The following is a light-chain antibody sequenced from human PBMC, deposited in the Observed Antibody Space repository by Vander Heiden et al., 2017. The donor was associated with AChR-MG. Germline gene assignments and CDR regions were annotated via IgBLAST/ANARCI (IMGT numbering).Light chain of an antibody. J-gene: IGLJ1*01. CDR1: SSDVGPEDR. CDR2: EVT. V-gene: IGLV2-18*04. CDR3: KSYTSSSTAL. Sequence: QSALPPPPSVSGSPGQSLTISCTGTSSDVGPEDRVSRYQQPPGTAPKLLSSEVTSRPSGVPDRSSASTSGTTASPTSSGLQAEEEADYYCKSYTSSSTALFGTGTKVTVL.